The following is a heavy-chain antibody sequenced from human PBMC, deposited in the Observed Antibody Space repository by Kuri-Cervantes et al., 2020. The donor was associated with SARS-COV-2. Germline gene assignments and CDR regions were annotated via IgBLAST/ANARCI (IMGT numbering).Heavy chain of an antibody. CDR3: ARDLLNVWSGYYSYYGMDV. CDR1: GFTFSSYS. J-gene: IGHJ6*02. Sequence: GGSLRLSCAASGFTFSSYSMNWVRQAPGKGLEWVSYISSSSSTIYYADSVKGRFTISRDNAKNSLYLQMNSLRDEDTAVCYCARDLLNVWSGYYSYYGMDVWGQGTTVTVSS. V-gene: IGHV3-48*02. CDR2: ISSSSSTI. D-gene: IGHD3-3*01.